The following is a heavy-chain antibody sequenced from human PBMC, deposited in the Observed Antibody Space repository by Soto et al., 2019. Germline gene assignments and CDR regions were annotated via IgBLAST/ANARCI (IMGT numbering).Heavy chain of an antibody. CDR2: ISAYNGNT. J-gene: IGHJ4*02. CDR1: GYTFTSYG. V-gene: IGHV1-18*01. Sequence: GASVKVSCKASGYTFTSYGISWVRQAPGQGLEWMGWISAYNGNTNYAQKLQGRVTMTTDTSTSTAYMELRSLRSDDTAVYYRARCSGGSCYSGTIDYWGQGTLVTVSS. CDR3: ARCSGGSCYSGTIDY. D-gene: IGHD2-15*01.